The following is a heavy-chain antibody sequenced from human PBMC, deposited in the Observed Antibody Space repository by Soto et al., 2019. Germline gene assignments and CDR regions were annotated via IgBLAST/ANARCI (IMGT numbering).Heavy chain of an antibody. CDR3: EVRSSSTHDFDY. CDR1: GFTFSGYW. Sequence: EVQLVESGGGLVQPGGSLRLSCAASGFTFSGYWMHWVRQAPGKGLVWVSRINPDGSSTSYADSVKGRFTISRDNAKNTLYLQMNSLRAEDTALYYCEVRSSSTHDFDYWGQGTLVTVSS. V-gene: IGHV3-74*01. CDR2: INPDGSST. J-gene: IGHJ4*02. D-gene: IGHD2-2*01.